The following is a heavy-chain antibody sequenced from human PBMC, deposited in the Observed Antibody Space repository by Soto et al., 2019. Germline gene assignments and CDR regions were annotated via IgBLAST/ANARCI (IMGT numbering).Heavy chain of an antibody. CDR1: GYTFTSYG. J-gene: IGHJ5*02. CDR3: ARDPPYSSGWYAGFDP. Sequence: QVQLVQSGAEVKKPGASVKVSCKASGYTFTSYGISWVRQAPGQGLEWMGWISAYNGNTNYAQKLQGRATMTTDTSTSTGYMELRSLRSDDTAVYYCARDPPYSSGWYAGFDPWGQGTLVTVSS. CDR2: ISAYNGNT. D-gene: IGHD6-19*01. V-gene: IGHV1-18*01.